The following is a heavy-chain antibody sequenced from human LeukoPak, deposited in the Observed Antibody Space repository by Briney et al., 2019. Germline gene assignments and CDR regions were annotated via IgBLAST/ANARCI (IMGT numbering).Heavy chain of an antibody. Sequence: SETLSLTCAVYGGSFSGYYWGWIRQPPGKGLEWIASMYHSGNTYYNPSLRSRVTISIDTSKNQFSLRLSSVTAADTAVYYCARVPGPNWFDPWGQGTLVTVSS. D-gene: IGHD2-8*01. CDR3: ARVPGPNWFDP. J-gene: IGHJ5*02. CDR2: MYHSGNT. CDR1: GGSFSGYY. V-gene: IGHV4-38-2*01.